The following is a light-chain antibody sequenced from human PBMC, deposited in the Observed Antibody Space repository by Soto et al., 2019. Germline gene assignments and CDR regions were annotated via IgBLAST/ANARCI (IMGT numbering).Light chain of an antibody. CDR2: DAS. CDR1: QSISSW. Sequence: DIQMTQSPSTLSASVGDRVTITCRASQSISSWVAWYQQKPGKAPKLLIYDASSLESGVQSRFSGSGSGTEFTLTISSLQPDDFATYYCQQYNSYSTFGQGTKVEIK. J-gene: IGKJ1*01. CDR3: QQYNSYST. V-gene: IGKV1-5*01.